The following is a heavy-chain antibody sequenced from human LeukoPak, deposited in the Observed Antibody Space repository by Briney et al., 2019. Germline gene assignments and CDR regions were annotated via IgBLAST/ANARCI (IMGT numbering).Heavy chain of an antibody. CDR1: GGSFSGYY. V-gene: IGHV4-34*01. CDR2: INHSGTT. D-gene: IGHD3-16*02. CDR3: ARVRNDYVWGSYRRNWFDP. J-gene: IGHJ5*02. Sequence: PSETLSLTCAVYGGSFSGYYWSWIRQPPGKGLEWIGEINHSGTTNYNSSLKSRVTVSVDTSKNQFSLKLSSVTAADTAVYYCARVRNDYVWGSYRRNWFDPWGQGTLVTVSS.